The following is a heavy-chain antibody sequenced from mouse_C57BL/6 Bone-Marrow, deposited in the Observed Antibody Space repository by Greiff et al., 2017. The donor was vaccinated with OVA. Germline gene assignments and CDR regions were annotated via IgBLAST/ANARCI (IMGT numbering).Heavy chain of an antibody. J-gene: IGHJ3*01. Sequence: EVQWVESGGGLVKPGGSLKLSCAASGFTFSDYGMHWVRQAPEKGLEWVAYISSGSSTIYYADTVKGRFTISRDNAKNTLFLQMTSLRSEDTAMYYCARWDTTVVAPFAYWGQGTLVTVSA. V-gene: IGHV5-17*01. D-gene: IGHD1-1*01. CDR1: GFTFSDYG. CDR2: ISSGSSTI. CDR3: ARWDTTVVAPFAY.